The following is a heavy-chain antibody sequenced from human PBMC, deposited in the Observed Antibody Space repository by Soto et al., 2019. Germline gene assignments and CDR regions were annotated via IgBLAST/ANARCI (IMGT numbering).Heavy chain of an antibody. CDR3: ARDRYSYDVKYNWFDP. CDR2: IYYSGST. D-gene: IGHD5-18*01. CDR1: GGSISSYY. Sequence: SETLSLTCTVSGGSISSYYWSWIRQPPGKGLEWIGYIYYSGSTNYNPSLKSRVTISVDTSKNQFSLKLSSVTAADTAVYYCARDRYSYDVKYNWFDPWGQGTLVTVSS. V-gene: IGHV4-59*01. J-gene: IGHJ5*02.